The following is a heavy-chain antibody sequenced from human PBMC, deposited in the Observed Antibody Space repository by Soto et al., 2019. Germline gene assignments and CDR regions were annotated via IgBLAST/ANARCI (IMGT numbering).Heavy chain of an antibody. J-gene: IGHJ4*02. CDR3: AKDAQRLQYSSSCWAFDY. D-gene: IGHD6-6*01. V-gene: IGHV3-23*01. CDR1: GFTFSSYA. Sequence: GGSLRLSCAASGFTFSSYAMSWVRQAPGKGLEWVSAISGSGGSTYYADSVKGRFTISRDNSKNTLYLQMNSLRAEDTAVYYCAKDAQRLQYSSSCWAFDYWGPGTLVTGS. CDR2: ISGSGGST.